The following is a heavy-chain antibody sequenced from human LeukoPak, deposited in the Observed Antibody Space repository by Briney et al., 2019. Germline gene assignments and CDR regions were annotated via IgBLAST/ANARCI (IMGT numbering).Heavy chain of an antibody. CDR2: IRSDGGSS. J-gene: IGHJ4*02. Sequence: GRSLRLSCAASGFTFSNYGMHWVRQAPGKGLVWVSRIRSDGGSSTYADSVKGRFTISRDNAKNTLYLQMNTLRAEDTAVYYCVRDLDLGGYSSFVSWGQGTLVTVSS. CDR1: GFTFSNYG. D-gene: IGHD4-23*01. V-gene: IGHV3-74*01. CDR3: VRDLDLGGYSSFVS.